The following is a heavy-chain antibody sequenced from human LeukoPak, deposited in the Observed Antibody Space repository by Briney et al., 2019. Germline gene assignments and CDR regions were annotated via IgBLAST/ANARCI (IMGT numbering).Heavy chain of an antibody. CDR2: IYTSGST. V-gene: IGHV4-4*07. CDR1: GGSISSYY. CDR3: ARLVVGATTIADFDY. D-gene: IGHD1-26*01. Sequence: SETLSLTCTVSGGSISSYYWNWIRQPAGKGLEWIGRIYTSGSTNYNPSLKSRVTMSVDTSKNQFSLKLSSVTAADTAVYYCARLVVGATTIADFDYWGQGTLVTVSS. J-gene: IGHJ4*02.